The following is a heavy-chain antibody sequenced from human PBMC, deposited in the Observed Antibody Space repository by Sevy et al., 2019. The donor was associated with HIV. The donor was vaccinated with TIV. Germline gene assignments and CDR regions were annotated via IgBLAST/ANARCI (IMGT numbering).Heavy chain of an antibody. CDR2: TIPIFGTS. D-gene: IGHD2-21*01. CDR1: GGTFSSYD. Sequence: ASVKVSCKASGGTFSSYDINWVRQAPGQGLEWMGQTIPIFGTSSYAHNFQGRVTITADESTSTAYMDLSSLRSEDTAVYYCARGGGAVDHGMDVWGQGTTVTVSS. V-gene: IGHV1-69*13. CDR3: ARGGGAVDHGMDV. J-gene: IGHJ6*02.